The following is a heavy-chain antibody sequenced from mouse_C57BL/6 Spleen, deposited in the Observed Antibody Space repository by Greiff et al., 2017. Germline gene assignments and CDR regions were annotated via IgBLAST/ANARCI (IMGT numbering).Heavy chain of an antibody. V-gene: IGHV1-82*01. J-gene: IGHJ4*01. Sequence: QVQLKESGPELVKPGASVKISCKASGYAFSSSWMNWVKQRPGKGLEWIGRIYPGDGDTNYNGKFKGKATLTADKSSSTAYMQLSSLTSEDSAVYFCARNPRYAMDYWGQGTSVTVSS. CDR3: ARNPRYAMDY. D-gene: IGHD2-14*01. CDR1: GYAFSSSW. CDR2: IYPGDGDT.